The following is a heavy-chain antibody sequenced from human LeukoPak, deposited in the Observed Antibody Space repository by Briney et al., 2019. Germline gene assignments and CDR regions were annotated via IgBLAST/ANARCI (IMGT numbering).Heavy chain of an antibody. CDR1: GFPLSTYA. Sequence: ASVTVSCKASGFPLSTYAIHWVRQAPGQSLEWVGWINAGNGKTEYAQKLHDRVTITRDTSASTADMELSSLRSEDTAVYYCARASIVATRYYFYGMDVWGKGTTVIVSS. V-gene: IGHV1-3*01. CDR3: ARASIVATRYYFYGMDV. D-gene: IGHD5-12*01. CDR2: INAGNGKT. J-gene: IGHJ6*04.